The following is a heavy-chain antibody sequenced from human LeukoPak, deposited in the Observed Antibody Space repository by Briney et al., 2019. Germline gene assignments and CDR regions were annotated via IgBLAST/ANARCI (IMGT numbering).Heavy chain of an antibody. CDR1: GGSISSSSYY. Sequence: TSETLSLTCTVSGGSISSSSYYWGWIRQPPGKGLEWIGSIYDSGSIYYNPSLKSRLTMSEDTSKNQFSLKMNSVTAADTAVYYCARLGHCTGGSCYQYYYMDVWGKGTMVTISS. CDR2: IYDSGSI. J-gene: IGHJ6*03. D-gene: IGHD2-8*02. CDR3: ARLGHCTGGSCYQYYYMDV. V-gene: IGHV4-39*01.